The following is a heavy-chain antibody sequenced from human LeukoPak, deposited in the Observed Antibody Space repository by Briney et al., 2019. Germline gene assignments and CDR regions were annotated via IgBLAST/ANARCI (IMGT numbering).Heavy chain of an antibody. D-gene: IGHD6-19*01. CDR2: MGANGGT. V-gene: IGHV3-23*01. Sequence: GGSLRLSCAASGFRLSSCAMLGVGQAPGKGRDGVSGMGANGGTYYADPVKGRFTNPRDNSKNTLYLQINSLRDEDTAVYYWAKGGSDRGWYWADWGQGTLVPVSS. CDR1: GFRLSSCA. CDR3: AKGGSDRGWYWAD. J-gene: IGHJ4*02.